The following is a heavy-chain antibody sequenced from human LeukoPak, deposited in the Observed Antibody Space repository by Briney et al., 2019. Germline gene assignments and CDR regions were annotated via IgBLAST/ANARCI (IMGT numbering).Heavy chain of an antibody. V-gene: IGHV1-2*02. Sequence: GASVKVSCKASGYTFTGYYMHWVRQAPGQGLEWMGWINPNSGGTNYAQKFQGRVTMTRDTSISTAYMELSRLRSDDTAVYYCARDGRSFYCSGGSCQNYYYYYMDVWGKGTTVTVSS. CDR2: INPNSGGT. D-gene: IGHD2-15*01. CDR1: GYTFTGYY. J-gene: IGHJ6*03. CDR3: ARDGRSFYCSGGSCQNYYYYYMDV.